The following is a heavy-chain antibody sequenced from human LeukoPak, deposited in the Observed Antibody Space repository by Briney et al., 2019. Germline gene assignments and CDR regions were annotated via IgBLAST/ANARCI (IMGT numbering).Heavy chain of an antibody. CDR3: ARQRGKLEYSSSSIDY. CDR2: IYHSGST. J-gene: IGHJ4*02. Sequence: PSETLSLTCTVSGYSISSGYYWGWIRQPPGKGLEWIGSIYHSGSTYYNPSLKSRVTISVDTSKNQFSLRLSSVTAADTAVYYCARQRGKLEYSSSSIDYWGQGTLVTVSS. D-gene: IGHD6-6*01. V-gene: IGHV4-38-2*02. CDR1: GYSISSGYY.